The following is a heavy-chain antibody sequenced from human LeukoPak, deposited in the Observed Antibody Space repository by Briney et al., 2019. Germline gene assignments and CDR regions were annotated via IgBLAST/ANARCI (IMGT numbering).Heavy chain of an antibody. Sequence: SETVSLTCTVSGGSISSYYWSWVRQPAGKGLEWIGRIYTSGSTNYSPSLKSRVTMSVDTSKNQFSLKLSSVTAADTAVYYCARVLGAATLFDIWGQGTMVTVSS. CDR1: GGSISSYY. D-gene: IGHD1-26*01. J-gene: IGHJ3*02. V-gene: IGHV4-4*07. CDR3: ARVLGAATLFDI. CDR2: IYTSGST.